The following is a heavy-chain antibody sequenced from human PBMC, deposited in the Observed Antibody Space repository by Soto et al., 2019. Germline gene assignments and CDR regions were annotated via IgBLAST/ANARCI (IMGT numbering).Heavy chain of an antibody. J-gene: IGHJ4*02. V-gene: IGHV3-23*01. CDR3: ARWSYLDY. D-gene: IGHD3-3*01. Sequence: GGSLRLSCAASGFSFGSYALSWVRQAPGKGLEWVSTISGSDGKTFYADSVKGRFSISRDTSQSTLYLQMNSLRADDTAMYYCARWSYLDYWGQGTQVTVSS. CDR2: ISGSDGKT. CDR1: GFSFGSYA.